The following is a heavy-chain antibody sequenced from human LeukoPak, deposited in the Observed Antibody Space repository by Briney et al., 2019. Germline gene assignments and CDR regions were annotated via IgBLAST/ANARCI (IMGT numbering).Heavy chain of an antibody. V-gene: IGHV4-39*01. D-gene: IGHD6-19*01. J-gene: IGHJ4*02. CDR3: AISTSGIAVAGLGY. Sequence: SETLSLTCTVSGDSISSSSYYWGWIRQPPGKGLEWIGSIYYSGSTYYNPSLKSRVTISVDTSKNQFSLKLSSVTAADTAVYYCAISTSGIAVAGLGYWGQGTLVTVSS. CDR2: IYYSGST. CDR1: GDSISSSSYY.